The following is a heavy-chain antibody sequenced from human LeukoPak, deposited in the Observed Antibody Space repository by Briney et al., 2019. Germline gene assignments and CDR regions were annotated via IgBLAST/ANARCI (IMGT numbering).Heavy chain of an antibody. Sequence: GGSLRLSCAVSGFTFSSYSINWVRQAPGKGLEWVSFISSGSSTIYYADSVKGRFTISRDNSKNTLYLQMNSLRAEDTAVYYCASSSTWYYFDYWGQGTLVTVSS. J-gene: IGHJ4*02. CDR2: ISSGSSTI. D-gene: IGHD6-19*01. CDR1: GFTFSSYS. V-gene: IGHV3-48*01. CDR3: ASSSTWYYFDY.